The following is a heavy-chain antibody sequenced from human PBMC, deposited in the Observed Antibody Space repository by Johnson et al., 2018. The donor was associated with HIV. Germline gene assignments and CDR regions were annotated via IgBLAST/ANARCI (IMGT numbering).Heavy chain of an antibody. CDR2: IRYDGSNK. CDR1: GFTVSSNY. J-gene: IGHJ3*02. V-gene: IGHV3-30*02. CDR3: AKDIGDGYNRWGDFDI. Sequence: QVQLVESGGGLIQPGGSLRLSCAASGFTVSSNYMSWVRQAPGRGLEWVAFIRYDGSNKYYADSVKGRFTISRDNSKNTLYLQMNSLRAEDTAVYYCAKDIGDGYNRWGDFDIWGHGTRVSVSS. D-gene: IGHD5-24*01.